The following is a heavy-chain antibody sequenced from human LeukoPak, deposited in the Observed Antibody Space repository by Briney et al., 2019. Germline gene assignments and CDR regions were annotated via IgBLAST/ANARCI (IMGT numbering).Heavy chain of an antibody. J-gene: IGHJ6*03. D-gene: IGHD4-11*01. CDR3: ARDGKVTTSYYYYHYYMDV. CDR2: ISSSGGTM. V-gene: IGHV3-48*03. CDR1: GFTFSSYE. Sequence: GGSLRLSCAASGFTFSSYEMNWVRQAAGKGLEWVSYISSSGGTMYYADSVKGRFTISRDNTKNSLYLQMNSLRAEDTAVYYCARDGKVTTSYYYYHYYMDVWGKGTAVTVSS.